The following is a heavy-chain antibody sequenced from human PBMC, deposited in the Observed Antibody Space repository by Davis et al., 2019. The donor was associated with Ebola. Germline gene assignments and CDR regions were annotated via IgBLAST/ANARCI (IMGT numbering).Heavy chain of an antibody. D-gene: IGHD6-13*01. CDR3: ARGSIWPDY. J-gene: IGHJ4*02. CDR2: IWYDGSNQ. CDR1: GFIFSSYG. Sequence: GESLKISCAASGFIFSSYGMHWVRQSPGKGLEWMAHIWYDGSNQYYADSVEGRFTVSRDNSKNTLYLQMDSLRAEDTAVYYCARGSIWPDYWGQGTLVTVSS. V-gene: IGHV3-33*01.